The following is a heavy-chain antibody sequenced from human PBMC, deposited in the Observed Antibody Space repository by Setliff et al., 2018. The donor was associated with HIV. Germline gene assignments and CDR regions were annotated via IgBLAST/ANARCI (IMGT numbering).Heavy chain of an antibody. V-gene: IGHV4-34*01. CDR1: GGSISSYY. Sequence: SETLSLTCTVSGGSISSYYWSWIRQSPEKGLEWIGEINHSGSTNYNPSLKSRVTMSVDTSKNQFSLKLTSVTAADTAVYYCASGNNLQRFDYWGQGTLVTVSS. CDR2: INHSGST. J-gene: IGHJ4*02. CDR3: ASGNNLQRFDY.